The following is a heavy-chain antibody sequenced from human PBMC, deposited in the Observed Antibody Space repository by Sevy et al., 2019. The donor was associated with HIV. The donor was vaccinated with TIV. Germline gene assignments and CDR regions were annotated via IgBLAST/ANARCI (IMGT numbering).Heavy chain of an antibody. CDR3: ARGVEGVVPSAIIGLGPSAKYWSFDL. D-gene: IGHD2-2*02. CDR2: VNH. J-gene: IGHJ2*01. Sequence: SETLSLTCAVSGGSFSGFSWNWIRQPPGKGLEWIGEVNHYSPSLKSRATISLDTSKNQFSLKLHSVTAADTALYFCARGVEGVVPSAIIGLGPSAKYWSFDLWGRGTLVTVSS. CDR1: GGSFSGFS. V-gene: IGHV4-34*01.